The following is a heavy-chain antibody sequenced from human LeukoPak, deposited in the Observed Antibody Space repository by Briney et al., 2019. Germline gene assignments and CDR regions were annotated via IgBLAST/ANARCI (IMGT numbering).Heavy chain of an antibody. J-gene: IGHJ3*02. CDR3: AKACGGTCSDAFDI. D-gene: IGHD2-15*01. V-gene: IGHV3-9*03. CDR1: GFIFDDYA. Sequence: GRSLRLSCATSGFIFDDYAMHWVRHAPGKGLDWVLGIRWNSGSICYADSVKGRFTISRDNAKNSLYLQMNSLRAEDMALYYCAKACGGTCSDAFDIWGQGTMVTVSS. CDR2: IRWNSGSI.